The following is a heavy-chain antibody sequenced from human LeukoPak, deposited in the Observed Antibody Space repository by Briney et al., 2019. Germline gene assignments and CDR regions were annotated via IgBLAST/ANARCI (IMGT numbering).Heavy chain of an antibody. CDR1: GFTFSNYG. CDR2: IKQDRSEK. D-gene: IGHD3/OR15-3a*01. V-gene: IGHV3-7*03. Sequence: GGSLRLSCAASGFTFSNYGMHWVRQAPGKGLEWVANIKQDRSEKYYVDSVKGRFTISRDNSKNTLYLQMNSLRAEDTAVYYCAKGGLVHPLHIWGKGTTVTVSS. J-gene: IGHJ6*04. CDR3: AKGGLVHPLHI.